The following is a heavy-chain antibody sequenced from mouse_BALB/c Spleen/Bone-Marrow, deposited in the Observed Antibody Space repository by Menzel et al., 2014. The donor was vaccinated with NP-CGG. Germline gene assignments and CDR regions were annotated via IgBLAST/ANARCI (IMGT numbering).Heavy chain of an antibody. J-gene: IGHJ4*01. CDR1: GYTFTSYW. CDR2: INPSNGRT. Sequence: QVQLQQPGAELVEPGASVKLSCKASGYTFTSYWMHWVKQRPGQGLEWIGEINPSNGRTNYNEKFKSKATLTVDKSSSTAYMQLSSLTSEDSAVYYCAREGNYYGSIAMDYWGQGTSVTVSS. CDR3: AREGNYYGSIAMDY. V-gene: IGHV1S81*02. D-gene: IGHD1-1*01.